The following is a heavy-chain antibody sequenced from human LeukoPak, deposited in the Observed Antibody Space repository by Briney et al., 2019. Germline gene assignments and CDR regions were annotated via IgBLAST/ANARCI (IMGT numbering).Heavy chain of an antibody. CDR1: GDSINSGGYT. V-gene: IGHV4-30-4*07. J-gene: IGHJ3*02. D-gene: IGHD3-22*01. CDR3: ARDISYYDSSGYWFAFDI. CDR2: IYYSGST. Sequence: KPSETLSLTCAVSGDSINSGGYTWSWIRQPPGKGREGIGYIYYSGSTYYNPSLKSRVTISVDTSKNQFSLKLSSVTAADTAVYYCARDISYYDSSGYWFAFDIWGQGTMVTVSS.